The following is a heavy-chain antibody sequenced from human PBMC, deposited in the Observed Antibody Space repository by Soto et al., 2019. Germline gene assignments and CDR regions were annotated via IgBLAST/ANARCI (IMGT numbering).Heavy chain of an antibody. V-gene: IGHV3-30*18. D-gene: IGHD5-18*01. J-gene: IGHJ3*02. CDR2: ISYDGSNK. CDR3: AKGTRASTLPIQTPSRDAAFDI. Sequence: GGSLRLSCAASGFTFSSYGMHWVRQAPGKGLEWVAVISYDGSNKYYADSVKGRFTISRDNSKNTLYLQMNSLRAEDTAVYYCAKGTRASTLPIQTPSRDAAFDIWGQGTMVTVSS. CDR1: GFTFSSYG.